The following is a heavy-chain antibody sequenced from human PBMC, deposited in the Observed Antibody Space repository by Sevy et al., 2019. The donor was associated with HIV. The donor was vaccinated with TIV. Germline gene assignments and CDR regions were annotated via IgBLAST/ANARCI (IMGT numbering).Heavy chain of an antibody. CDR2: LSFVCGKI. V-gene: IGHV3-23*01. D-gene: IGHD2-8*01. CDR3: AREGCTRPHDY. CDR1: GFAFYDYS. J-gene: IGHJ4*02. Sequence: GGSLRLSCAASGFAFYDYSMSWIRQAPGKGLEWVATLSFVCGKINYADSVKGRFTISRDNSKNSFYLQMDNLGVEDTALYYCAREGCTRPHDYWGQGTRVTVSS.